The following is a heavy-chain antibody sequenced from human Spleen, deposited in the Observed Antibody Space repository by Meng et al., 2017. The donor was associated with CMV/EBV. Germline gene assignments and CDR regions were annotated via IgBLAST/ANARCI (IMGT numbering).Heavy chain of an antibody. Sequence: FTFIGYSMSGVRQAPGRGLEWVASFSYRSGYIYYADSVKGRFTISRDNAQNSLHLQMDSLRVEDTAVYYCAREGYQVATPATYVDYWGQGTLVTVSS. D-gene: IGHD2-2*01. CDR2: FSYRSGYI. V-gene: IGHV3-21*01. CDR3: AREGYQVATPATYVDY. CDR1: FTFIGYS. J-gene: IGHJ4*02.